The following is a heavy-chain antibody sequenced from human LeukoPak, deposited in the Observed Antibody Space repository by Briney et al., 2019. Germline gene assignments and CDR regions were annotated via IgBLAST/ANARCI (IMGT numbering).Heavy chain of an antibody. CDR1: GLSFSGYY. J-gene: IGHJ4*02. D-gene: IGHD2-2*01. V-gene: IGHV4-34*01. CDR2: INHSGST. Sequence: SETLSLTCAVYGLSFSGYYWSWIRQPPGKGLEWIGEINHSGSTNYNPSLKSRVTISVDTSKNQFSLKLSSVTAADTAVYYCARGGDIVVVPAATGPKGTFDYWGQGTLVTVSS. CDR3: ARGGDIVVVPAATGPKGTFDY.